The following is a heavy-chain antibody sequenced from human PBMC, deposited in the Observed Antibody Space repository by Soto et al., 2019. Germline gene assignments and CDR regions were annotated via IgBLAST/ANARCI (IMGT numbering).Heavy chain of an antibody. CDR3: AKARGANNWANYYGLDV. CDR2: ITYEGSNK. J-gene: IGHJ6*02. CDR1: GFIFAKYG. Sequence: QEQLVESGGGVVQPGRSLRLSCAASGFIFAKYGMHWVRQAPGKGLEWVALITYEGSNKYYADAVKGRFTISRDNVENMVSLQLDGLRGEDTAVYYCAKARGANNWANYYGLDVWGQGTTVTVSS. D-gene: IGHD1-1*01. V-gene: IGHV3-30*18.